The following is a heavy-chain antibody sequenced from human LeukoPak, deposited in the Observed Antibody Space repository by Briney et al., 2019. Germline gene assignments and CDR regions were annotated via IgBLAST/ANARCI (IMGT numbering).Heavy chain of an antibody. CDR1: GGSISSYY. J-gene: IGHJ5*02. Sequence: TTSETLSLTCTVSGGSISSYYWSWIRQPAGKGLEWIGRIYTSGSTNYNPSLKSRVTMSVDTSKNQFSLKLSSVTAADTAVYYCARVTGTYYYDSRGDWFDPWGQGTLVTVSS. V-gene: IGHV4-4*07. CDR3: ARVTGTYYYDSRGDWFDP. CDR2: IYTSGST. D-gene: IGHD3-22*01.